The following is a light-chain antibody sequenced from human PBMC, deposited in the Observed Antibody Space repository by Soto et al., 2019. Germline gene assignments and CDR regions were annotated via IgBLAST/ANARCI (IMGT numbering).Light chain of an antibody. V-gene: IGKV3-20*01. CDR2: GAS. J-gene: IGKJ2*01. Sequence: EIVLTQSPGTLSLSPGERATLSCRASQSVSSSYLAWYQQKPGQAPRLLIYGASNRATAIPHRFSGTGSGTDFTLTISSLQSEDFAVYYCQHYNNWPPDTFGQGTKVDIK. CDR3: QHYNNWPPDT. CDR1: QSVSSSY.